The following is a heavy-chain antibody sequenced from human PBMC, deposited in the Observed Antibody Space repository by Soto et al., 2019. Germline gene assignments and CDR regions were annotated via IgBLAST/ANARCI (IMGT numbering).Heavy chain of an antibody. J-gene: IGHJ6*02. CDR3: ARPGIRLGNKMDV. CDR2: IYYSGST. V-gene: IGHV4-30-4*02. CDR1: GGSISSGDYY. Sequence: SETLSLTCTVSGGSISSGDYYWSWIRQPPGKGLEWIGYIYYSGSTYYNPSLKSRVTISVDTSKNQFSLKLSSVTAADTAVYYCARPGIRLGNKMDVWGQGTTVTVSS. D-gene: IGHD4-17*01.